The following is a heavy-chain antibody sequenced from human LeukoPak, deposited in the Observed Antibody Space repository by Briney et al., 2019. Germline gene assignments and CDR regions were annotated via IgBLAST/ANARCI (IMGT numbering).Heavy chain of an antibody. D-gene: IGHD6-6*01. CDR3: ARNGEGESSSSIFVGQQPLYYMDV. V-gene: IGHV3-74*01. J-gene: IGHJ6*03. CDR2: INTDGSST. CDR1: GFTFSSYW. Sequence: PGGSLRLSCAASGFTFSSYWMHWVRQAPGKGLVWVSRINTDGSSTSYADSVKGRSTISRDNAKNSLYLQMNSLRAEDTAVYYCARNGEGESSSSIFVGQQPLYYMDVWGKGTTVTVSS.